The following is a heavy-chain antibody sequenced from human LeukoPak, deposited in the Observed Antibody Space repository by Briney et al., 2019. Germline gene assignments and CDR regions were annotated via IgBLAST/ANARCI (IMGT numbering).Heavy chain of an antibody. CDR1: GYTFTSYD. J-gene: IGHJ5*02. D-gene: IGHD2-15*01. Sequence: ASVTVSCKASGYTFTSYDINWVRQASGQGLEWMGWMNPNSGNTGYAQKFQGRVTMTRNTSISTAYMELSSLRSEDTAAYYCARAQGGYCSGGSCYSPVWFDPWGQGTLVTVSS. V-gene: IGHV1-8*01. CDR3: ARAQGGYCSGGSCYSPVWFDP. CDR2: MNPNSGNT.